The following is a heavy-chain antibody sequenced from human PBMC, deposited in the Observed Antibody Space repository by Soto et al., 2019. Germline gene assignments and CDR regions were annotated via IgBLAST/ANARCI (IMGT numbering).Heavy chain of an antibody. D-gene: IGHD4-17*01. J-gene: IGHJ5*02. V-gene: IGHV1-69*06. CDR1: GGTFSSYA. CDR3: ARVLFPGDHDYGDYFYEGWFDP. CDR2: IIPIFGTA. Sequence: SVKVSCKASGGTFSSYAISWVRQAPGQGLEWMGGIIPIFGTANYAQKFQGRVTITADKSTSTAYMELSSLRSEDTAVYYCARVLFPGDHDYGDYFYEGWFDPWGQGTLVTVS.